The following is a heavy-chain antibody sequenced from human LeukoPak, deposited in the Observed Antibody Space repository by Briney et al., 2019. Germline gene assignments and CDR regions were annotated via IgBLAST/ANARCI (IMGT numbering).Heavy chain of an antibody. Sequence: PGGSLRLSCASSGFTVSSNYMSWVRQAPGKGLEWASVIYSGGSTYYADSVKGRFTISRDNSKHTLYLQMNSLRADDTAVYYCARDSGSGSLDFSYYGMDVWGQGTTVTVSS. V-gene: IGHV3-66*01. J-gene: IGHJ6*02. CDR2: IYSGGST. D-gene: IGHD3-10*01. CDR1: GFTVSSNY. CDR3: ARDSGSGSLDFSYYGMDV.